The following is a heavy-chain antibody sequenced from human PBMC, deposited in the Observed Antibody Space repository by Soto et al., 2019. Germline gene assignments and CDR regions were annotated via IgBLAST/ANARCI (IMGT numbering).Heavy chain of an antibody. J-gene: IGHJ4*02. CDR3: ALLIYGDYVGYFDY. CDR2: ISGSGGST. V-gene: IGHV3-23*01. CDR1: GFNFSSYA. D-gene: IGHD4-17*01. Sequence: EVQLLESGGGLVQPGGSLRLSCAASGFNFSSYAMSWVRQAPGKGLEWVSAISGSGGSTYYADSVKGRFTISRDNSKNTLYLQMNSLRAEDTAVYYCALLIYGDYVGYFDYWGQGNLVTVAS.